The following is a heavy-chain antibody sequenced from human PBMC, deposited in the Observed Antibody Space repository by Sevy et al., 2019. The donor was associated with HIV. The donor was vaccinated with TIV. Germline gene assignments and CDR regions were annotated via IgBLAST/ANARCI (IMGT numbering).Heavy chain of an antibody. V-gene: IGHV3-23*01. CDR1: GFTFSSYA. CDR2: ISGSGGST. J-gene: IGHJ4*02. CDR3: AKGGGYSYGKIDY. D-gene: IGHD5-18*01. Sequence: GGSLRLSCAASGFTFSSYAMSWVRQAPGKGLAWVSAISGSGGSTYYADSVKGRFTISRDNSKNTLYLQMNSLRAEDTAVYYCAKGGGYSYGKIDYWGQGTLVTVSS.